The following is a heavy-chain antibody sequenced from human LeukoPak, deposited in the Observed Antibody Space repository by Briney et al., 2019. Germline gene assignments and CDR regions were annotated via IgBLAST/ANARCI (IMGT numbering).Heavy chain of an antibody. D-gene: IGHD1-7*01. V-gene: IGHV4-4*07. CDR3: ATHQSGTMFAS. J-gene: IGHJ4*02. CDR1: GGSISSYY. Sequence: SETLSLTCTVSGGSISSYYWSWIRQPAGKGLEWIGRIYTSGSTNYNPSLKSRVTISVDTSKNQVSLKLSSVTAADTAVYICATHQSGTMFASWGQGTLVTVSS. CDR2: IYTSGST.